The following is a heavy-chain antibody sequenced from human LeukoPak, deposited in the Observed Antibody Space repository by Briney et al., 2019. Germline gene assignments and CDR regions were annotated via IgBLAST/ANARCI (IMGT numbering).Heavy chain of an antibody. V-gene: IGHV4-59*04. D-gene: IGHD6-19*01. Sequence: SETLSLTCIVSGGSISSYYWSWIRQSPGKGLEWIGSIYHTGSTYYNPSLKSRVTISLDASNKQFSLRLSSVTAADTAVYYCARGSHPVTGTLGGYFDPWGQGTLVTVSS. CDR1: GGSISSYY. J-gene: IGHJ4*02. CDR3: ARGSHPVTGTLGGYFDP. CDR2: IYHTGST.